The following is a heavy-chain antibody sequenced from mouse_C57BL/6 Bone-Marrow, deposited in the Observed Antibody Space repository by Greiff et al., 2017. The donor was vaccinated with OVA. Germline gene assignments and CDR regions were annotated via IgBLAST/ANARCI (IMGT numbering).Heavy chain of an antibody. CDR1: GYSITSGYY. J-gene: IGHJ3*01. CDR2: IRYDGST. CDR3: GGNYGCPLMAY. V-gene: IGHV3-6*01. Sequence: ESGPGLVKPSPSLSLTCSVTGYSITSGYYWNWIRQFPGNKLECMGYIRYDGSTNYNTSLKNRISLTRDTSTNTSFLKLNSVTTEDAATYYCGGNYGCPLMAYWGQGTLVTVSA. D-gene: IGHD1-1*01.